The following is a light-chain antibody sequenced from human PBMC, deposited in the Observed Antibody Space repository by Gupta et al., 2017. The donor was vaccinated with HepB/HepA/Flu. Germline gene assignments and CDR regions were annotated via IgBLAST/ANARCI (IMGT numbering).Light chain of an antibody. CDR2: DAS. V-gene: IGLV2-14*03. CDR3: SADTRNSVL. J-gene: IGLJ2*01. Sequence: QSALTQPASVSGSPGQSITISCTGIRSDGSGYNCVSWYQQHPGKTPKIMIYDASYRPSGDSNRFSCSKSGNTASQTIAGLQAEDEDDYYCSADTRNSVLFGGGTKLTVL. CDR1: RSDGSGYNC.